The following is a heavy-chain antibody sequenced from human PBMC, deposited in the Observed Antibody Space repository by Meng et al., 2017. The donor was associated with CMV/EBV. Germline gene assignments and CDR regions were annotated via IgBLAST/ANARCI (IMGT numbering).Heavy chain of an antibody. CDR2: ISWNSGSI. CDR1: GFTFDGYA. J-gene: IGHJ6*02. D-gene: IGHD6-13*01. Sequence: GGSLRLSCAASGFTFDGYAMHWVRQAPGKGLEWVSGISWNSGSIGYADSVKGRFTISRDNAKNSLYLQMNSLRAEDTALYYCAKSLRIAAAGPDYGMDVWGQGTTVTVSS. CDR3: AKSLRIAAAGPDYGMDV. V-gene: IGHV3-9*01.